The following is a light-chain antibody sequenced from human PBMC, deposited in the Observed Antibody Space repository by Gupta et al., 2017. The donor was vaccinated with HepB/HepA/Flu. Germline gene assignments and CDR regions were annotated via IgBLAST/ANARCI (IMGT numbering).Light chain of an antibody. CDR3: SSYAGSNNWI. V-gene: IGLV2-8*01. CDR2: EVS. CDR1: SSDVGGYNY. Sequence: QTASTQPPTGTASPDQSVTIPCTGTSSDVGGYNYVSWYQQHPGKAPKLMIYEVSKRPSGVPDRFSGSKSGNTASLTVSGLQAEDEADYYCSSYAGSNNWIFGGGTKLTVL. J-gene: IGLJ2*01.